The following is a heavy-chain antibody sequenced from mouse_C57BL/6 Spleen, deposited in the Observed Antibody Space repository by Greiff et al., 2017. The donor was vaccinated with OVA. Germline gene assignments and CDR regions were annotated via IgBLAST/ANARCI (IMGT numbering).Heavy chain of an antibody. Sequence: QVQLQQSGAELVKPGASVKISCKASGYAFSSYWMNWVKQRPGKGLEWIGQIYPGDGDTNYNGKFKGKATLTADKSSSTAYMQLSSLTSEDSAVYFCARSYYSNYVFDYWGQGTTLTVSS. J-gene: IGHJ2*01. CDR1: GYAFSSYW. D-gene: IGHD2-5*01. CDR3: ARSYYSNYVFDY. V-gene: IGHV1-80*01. CDR2: IYPGDGDT.